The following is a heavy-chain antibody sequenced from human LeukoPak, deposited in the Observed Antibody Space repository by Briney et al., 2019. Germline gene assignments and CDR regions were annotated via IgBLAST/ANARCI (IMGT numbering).Heavy chain of an antibody. J-gene: IGHJ6*04. D-gene: IGHD3-10*01. V-gene: IGHV4-59*01. CDR2: IYNRGNS. CDR3: ARGFVLLSLEV. CDR1: GGSIGSYY. Sequence: SETLSLTCTVSGGSIGSYYWSWIRQPPGKGLEWIGYIYNRGNSNYNPSLKSRVTISVDASKNQFSLKLSSVTAADTAVYYCARGFVLLSLEVWGKGTTVTISS.